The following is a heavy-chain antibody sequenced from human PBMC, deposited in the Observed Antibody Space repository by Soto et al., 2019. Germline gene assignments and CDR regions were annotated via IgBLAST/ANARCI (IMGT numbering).Heavy chain of an antibody. J-gene: IGHJ4*02. D-gene: IGHD6-13*01. Sequence: QGQLQESGPGLVKPSGTLSLTCAVSGGSISSSNWWSWVRQPPGNGLEWIGEIYHSGSTNYNPSLRSRVTISVDKSKNQFSLKLSFVTAADTAVYYCARAATGGSSWPFDYWGQGTLVTVSS. CDR1: GGSISSSNW. CDR3: ARAATGGSSWPFDY. V-gene: IGHV4-4*02. CDR2: IYHSGST.